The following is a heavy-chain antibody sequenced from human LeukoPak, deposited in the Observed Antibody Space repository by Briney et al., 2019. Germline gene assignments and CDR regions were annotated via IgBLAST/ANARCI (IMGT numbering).Heavy chain of an antibody. V-gene: IGHV3-30*18. CDR1: GFTFGSYD. CDR2: ISYDGSNK. J-gene: IGHJ4*02. Sequence: GGSLRLSCAASGFTFGSYDMHWVRQAPGKGLEWVALISYDGSNKYYADSVKGRFTISRDSSKNTLYLQMNTLRPEDTAVYYCTKAEYGDSFDYWGQGTLVTVSS. D-gene: IGHD4-17*01. CDR3: TKAEYGDSFDY.